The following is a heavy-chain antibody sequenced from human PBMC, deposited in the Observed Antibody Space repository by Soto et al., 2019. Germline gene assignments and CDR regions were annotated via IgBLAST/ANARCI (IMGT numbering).Heavy chain of an antibody. Sequence: LSLTCAASGFTFSSYAMSWVRQAPGKGLEWVSAISGSGGSTYYADSVKGRFTISRDNSKNTLYLQMNSLRAEDTAVYYCAKVGVKGYQLLYFDYWGQGTLVTVSS. CDR3: AKVGVKGYQLLYFDY. J-gene: IGHJ4*02. V-gene: IGHV3-23*01. D-gene: IGHD2-2*01. CDR1: GFTFSSYA. CDR2: ISGSGGST.